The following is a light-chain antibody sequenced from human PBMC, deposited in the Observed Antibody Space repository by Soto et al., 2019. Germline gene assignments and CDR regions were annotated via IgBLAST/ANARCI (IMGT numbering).Light chain of an antibody. CDR1: QTVSSSY. Sequence: EMVVTKSRGTLSLSPGERATLSCRASQTVSSSYLAWYQHKPVQAPRLLIYGASSRATGVPVRFSGSGFGTEFTLTISSLQSEDFAVYYCQQYKNWPLFGQGTLLAI. J-gene: IGKJ5*01. CDR3: QQYKNWPL. V-gene: IGKV3-15*01. CDR2: GAS.